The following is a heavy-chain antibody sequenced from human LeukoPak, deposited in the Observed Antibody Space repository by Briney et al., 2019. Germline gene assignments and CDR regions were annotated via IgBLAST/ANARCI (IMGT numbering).Heavy chain of an antibody. D-gene: IGHD3-10*01. J-gene: IGHJ6*03. CDR2: ISGRGGRT. Sequence: GGSLRLSCVASGFTFSRYGMSWVRQAPGKGLEWVSAISGRGGRTYYGDSVKGRFTISRDNSKNTLYLQMNSLRAEDTAVYYCATPAPHGSDPSLYYYYMDVWGKGTTVTISS. CDR3: ATPAPHGSDPSLYYYYMDV. CDR1: GFTFSRYG. V-gene: IGHV3-23*01.